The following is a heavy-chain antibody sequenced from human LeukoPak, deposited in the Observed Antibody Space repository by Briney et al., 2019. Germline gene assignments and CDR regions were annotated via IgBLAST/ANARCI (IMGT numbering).Heavy chain of an antibody. D-gene: IGHD5-12*01. Sequence: SLSLSYAASGLTRDGYAWRWVRQAPRKDLEWVSGISWNSGSIGYADSVKGRFTISRDNAKNSLYLQMNSLRAEDTALYYCTKEKQRLGAFDIWGQGTMVSVS. J-gene: IGHJ3*02. CDR1: GLTRDGYA. CDR2: ISWNSGSI. V-gene: IGHV3-9*01. CDR3: TKEKQRLGAFDI.